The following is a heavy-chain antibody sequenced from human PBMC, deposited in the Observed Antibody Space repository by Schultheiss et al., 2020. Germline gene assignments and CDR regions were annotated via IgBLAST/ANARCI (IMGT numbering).Heavy chain of an antibody. CDR2: IKSKTDGGTT. V-gene: IGHV3-15*01. CDR1: GFTFNNAW. J-gene: IGHJ4*02. Sequence: GGSLRLSCAASGFTFNNAWMSWVRQAPGKGLEWVGRIKSKTDGGTTEYAASVKGRFTISRDDSKSIAYLQMNSLKTEDTAVYYCTRDPEWQLPNYFDYWGQGTLVTVSS. D-gene: IGHD1-26*01. CDR3: TRDPEWQLPNYFDY.